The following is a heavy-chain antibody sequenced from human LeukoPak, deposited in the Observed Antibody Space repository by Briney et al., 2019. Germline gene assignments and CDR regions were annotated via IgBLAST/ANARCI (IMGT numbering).Heavy chain of an antibody. D-gene: IGHD6-19*01. V-gene: IGHV4-59*08. CDR1: GGSISDYY. CDR2: FYNSGSS. J-gene: IGHJ4*02. Sequence: SETLSLTCTVSGGSISDYYRGWIRQPPGKGLEWIGYFYNSGSSTYNPSLRSRVTISVDTSKNQFSLKLNSVTAADTAVYYCARKQWQVSHYFDSWGQGTLVTASS. CDR3: ARKQWQVSHYFDS.